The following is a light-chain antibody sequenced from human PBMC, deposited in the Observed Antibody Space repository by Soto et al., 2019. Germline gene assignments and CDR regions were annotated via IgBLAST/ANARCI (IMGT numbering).Light chain of an antibody. CDR3: QQYMSSVT. CDR1: QSVDTTF. V-gene: IGKV3-20*01. CDR2: GAS. Sequence: EIVLTQSPGSLSLSPGQRATLSCRASQSVDTTFFAWYQKKPGQAPRLLIYGASKRATGIPDRCSGRGSGTDFTLIISRLEPEDFAVYYCQQYMSSVTFGQGTKVEIK. J-gene: IGKJ1*01.